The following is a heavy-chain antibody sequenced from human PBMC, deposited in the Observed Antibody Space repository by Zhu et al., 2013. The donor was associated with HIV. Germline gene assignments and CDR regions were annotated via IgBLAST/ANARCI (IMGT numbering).Heavy chain of an antibody. CDR2: MNPNSGNT. CDR1: GYTFTSYD. V-gene: IGHV1-8*01. D-gene: IGHD6-19*01. CDR3: ARQESSGWYYYYYGMDV. J-gene: IGHJ6*02. Sequence: QVQLVQSGAEVKKPGASVKVSCKASGYTFTSYDINWVRQATGQGLEWMGWMNPNSGNTGYAQKFQGRVTMTRNTSISTAYMELSSLRSEDTAVYYCARQESSGWYYYYYGMDVWGQGTTVTVSS.